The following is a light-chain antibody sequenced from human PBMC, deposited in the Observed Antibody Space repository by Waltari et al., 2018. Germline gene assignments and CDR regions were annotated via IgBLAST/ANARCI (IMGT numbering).Light chain of an antibody. V-gene: IGKV1-39*01. CDR3: QQSYSTPLT. Sequence: DIQMTQSPSTLSSSIGDRVTITCRASPSISSYLNWYQKKPGTAPKLLIYAASSLPSGVPSRFSGSGSGTDFTLTISSLQPEDFATYYCQQSYSTPLTFGGGTKVEIK. CDR1: PSISSY. J-gene: IGKJ4*01. CDR2: AAS.